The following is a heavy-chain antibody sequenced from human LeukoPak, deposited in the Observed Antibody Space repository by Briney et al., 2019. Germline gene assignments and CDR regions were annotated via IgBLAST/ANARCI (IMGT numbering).Heavy chain of an antibody. D-gene: IGHD5-12*01. CDR3: ARRHSESGYDMTDFDY. V-gene: IGHV5-51*01. J-gene: IGHJ4*02. Sequence: GESLKISCKGSGYSFTDCWIARVRQMPGKGLEWMGIIYPGDSDTIYSPSFQGQVTMSADKSISTAYLQWSSLKASDTAMYYCARRHSESGYDMTDFDYWGQGTLVTVSS. CDR2: IYPGDSDT. CDR1: GYSFTDCW.